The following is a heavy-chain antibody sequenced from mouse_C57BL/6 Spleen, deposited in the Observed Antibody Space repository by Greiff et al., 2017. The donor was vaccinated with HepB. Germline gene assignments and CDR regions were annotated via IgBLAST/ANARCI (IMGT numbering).Heavy chain of an antibody. CDR3: AREGVVALYAMDY. D-gene: IGHD1-1*01. J-gene: IGHJ4*01. V-gene: IGHV3-6*01. Sequence: DVHLVESGPGLVKPSQSLSLTCSVTGYSITSGYYWNWIRQFPGNKLEWMGYISYDGSNNYNPSLKNRISITRDTAKNQFFLKLNSVTTEDTAKYYCAREGVVALYAMDYWGQGTSVTVSS. CDR2: ISYDGSN. CDR1: GYSITSGYY.